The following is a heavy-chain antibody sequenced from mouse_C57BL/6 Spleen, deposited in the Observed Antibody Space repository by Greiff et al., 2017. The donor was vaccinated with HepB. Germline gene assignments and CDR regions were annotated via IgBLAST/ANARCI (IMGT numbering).Heavy chain of an antibody. D-gene: IGHD2-5*01. CDR3: ARHEDGAYYSNYGVFAWFAY. Sequence: VKLQQSGAELVKPGASVKLSCKASGYTFTEYTIHWVKQRSGQGLEWIGWFYPGSGSIKYNEKFKDKATLTADKSSSTVYMELSRLTSEDSAVYFCARHEDGAYYSNYGVFAWFAYWGQGTLVTVSA. CDR2: FYPGSGSI. CDR1: GYTFTEYT. J-gene: IGHJ3*01. V-gene: IGHV1-62-2*01.